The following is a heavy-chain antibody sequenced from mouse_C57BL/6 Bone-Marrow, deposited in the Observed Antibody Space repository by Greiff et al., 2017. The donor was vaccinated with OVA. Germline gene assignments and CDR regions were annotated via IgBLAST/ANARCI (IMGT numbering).Heavy chain of an antibody. V-gene: IGHV1-55*01. CDR2: IYPGSGST. CDR3: AGLWLRPYAMDY. Sequence: QVQLQQSGAELVKPGASVKMSCKASGYTFTSYWITWVKQRPGQGLEWIGDIYPGSGSTNYTEKFKSKATLTVDTSSSTAYMQLSSLTSEDSAVYYCAGLWLRPYAMDYWGQGTSVTVSS. J-gene: IGHJ4*01. D-gene: IGHD2-2*01. CDR1: GYTFTSYW.